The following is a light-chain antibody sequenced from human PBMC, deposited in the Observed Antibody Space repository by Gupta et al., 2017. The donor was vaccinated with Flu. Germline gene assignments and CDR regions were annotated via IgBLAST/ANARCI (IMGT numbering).Light chain of an antibody. V-gene: IGLV3-19*01. CDR2: AKN. CDR3: NSRDSTDNHQAV. J-gene: IGLJ2*01. Sequence: IYAKNILPSGIPDRFSGSSSGNTASLTITGAQAEDEADYYCNSRDSTDNHQAVFGGGTKLTVL.